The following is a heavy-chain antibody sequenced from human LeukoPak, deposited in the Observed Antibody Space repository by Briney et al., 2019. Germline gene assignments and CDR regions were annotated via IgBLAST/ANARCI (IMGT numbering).Heavy chain of an antibody. CDR1: GGSISSGGYY. CDR3: ASRGKYNWDY. J-gene: IGHJ4*02. Sequence: SETLSLTCTVSGGSISSGGYYWSWIRQPPGKGLEWIGYIYHSGSTYYNPSLKSRVTISVDRSKNQFSLKLSSVTAADTAVYYCASRGKYNWDYWGQGTLVTVSS. D-gene: IGHD1-1*01. CDR2: IYHSGST. V-gene: IGHV4-30-2*01.